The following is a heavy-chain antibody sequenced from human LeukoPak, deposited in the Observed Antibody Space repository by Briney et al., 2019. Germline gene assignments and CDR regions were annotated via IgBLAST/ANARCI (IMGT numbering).Heavy chain of an antibody. CDR2: INSDGINT. V-gene: IGHV3-74*01. J-gene: IGHJ3*02. CDR3: ARTYYDILTGRTVDAFDI. Sequence: GGSLRLSCAASGFTFSNYWMHWVRQAPGKGLVWVSRINSDGINTSYADSVKGRFTISRDNAKNTLNLQMNSLRAEDTAVYYCARTYYDILTGRTVDAFDIWGQGTMVTVSS. D-gene: IGHD3-9*01. CDR1: GFTFSNYW.